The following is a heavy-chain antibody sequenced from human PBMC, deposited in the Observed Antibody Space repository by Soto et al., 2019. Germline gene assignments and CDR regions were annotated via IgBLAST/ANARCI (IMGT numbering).Heavy chain of an antibody. CDR3: ARTYCSSTSCYTFDY. CDR2: IYYSGST. CDR1: GGSISSGGYY. Sequence: SETLSLTCTVSGGSISSGGYYWSWIRQHPGKGLEWIGYIYYSGSTYYNPSLKSRVTISVDTSKNQFSLKLSSVTAADTAVYYCARTYCSSTSCYTFDYWGQGTLVTVSS. J-gene: IGHJ4*02. D-gene: IGHD2-2*02. V-gene: IGHV4-31*03.